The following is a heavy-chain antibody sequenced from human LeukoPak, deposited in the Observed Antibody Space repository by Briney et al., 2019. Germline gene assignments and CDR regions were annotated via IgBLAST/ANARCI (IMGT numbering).Heavy chain of an antibody. Sequence: GGSLRLSCGASGFTFISYWMSWVRQAPGRGLEWVANIKQDGSEKDYVDSVKGRFTISRDNAKNSLYLQMTNLRAEDTAIYYCAKLGGTARFDPWGQGTLVTVSS. J-gene: IGHJ5*02. CDR3: AKLGGTARFDP. CDR2: IKQDGSEK. CDR1: GFTFISYW. V-gene: IGHV3-7*01. D-gene: IGHD1-7*01.